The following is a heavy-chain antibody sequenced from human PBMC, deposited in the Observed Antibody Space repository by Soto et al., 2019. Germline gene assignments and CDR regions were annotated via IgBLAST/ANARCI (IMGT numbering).Heavy chain of an antibody. CDR1: GGSISSSSYY. J-gene: IGHJ6*02. CDR2: IYYSGST. D-gene: IGHD2-2*01. V-gene: IGHV4-39*01. Sequence: SETLSLTCTVSGGSISSSSYYWGWIRQPPGKGLEWIGSIYYSGSTYYNPSLKSRVTISVDTSKNQFSLKLSSVTAADTAVYYCAADIVVVPAALGYYYYYGMDVWGQGTTVTVSS. CDR3: AADIVVVPAALGYYYYYGMDV.